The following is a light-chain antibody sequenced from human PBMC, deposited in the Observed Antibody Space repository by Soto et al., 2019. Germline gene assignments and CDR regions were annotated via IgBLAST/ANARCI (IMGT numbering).Light chain of an antibody. CDR1: SSDLGGSIY. V-gene: IGLV2-8*01. J-gene: IGLJ2*01. CDR3: SPYAGSNDSKV. Sequence: QSALTQPPSAFGSPGQSVTISCTGTSSDLGGSIYVSWYQQHPGQAPKLLIYEVNKRPSGVPDRFSGSKSGNTASLTVSGLQAEDEADYYCSPYAGSNDSKVFGGGTKLTVL. CDR2: EVN.